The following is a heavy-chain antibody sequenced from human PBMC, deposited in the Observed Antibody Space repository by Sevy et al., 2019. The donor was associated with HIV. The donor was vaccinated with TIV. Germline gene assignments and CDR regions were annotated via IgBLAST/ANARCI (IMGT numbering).Heavy chain of an antibody. CDR3: MTAMLDV. V-gene: IGHV3-7*01. CDR2: IKQDGSEK. J-gene: IGHJ3*01. D-gene: IGHD2-21*02. Sequence: GGSLRLSCAVSGFTFSNYWMHWVRQAPGKGLEWVANIKQDGSEKYYVDSVKGRFSISRDNAKKLVYLQMNSLRVEDTAVYYCMTAMLDVGGQGTMVTVSS. CDR1: GFTFSNYW.